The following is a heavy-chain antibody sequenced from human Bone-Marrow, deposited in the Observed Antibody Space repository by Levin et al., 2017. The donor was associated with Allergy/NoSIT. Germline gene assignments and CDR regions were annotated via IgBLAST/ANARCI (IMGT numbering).Heavy chain of an antibody. J-gene: IGHJ4*02. Sequence: GWSFRLLCSSSFFPFLSSFLNWVRQAPGKGLEWVGRIKSETDGGSVNYGAPVKCRFPLSREDSKNTLYLQLNSLKTEDTAVYYCTTVVHWGQGTLVTVSS. CDR1: FFPFLSSF. CDR3: TTVVH. CDR2: IKSETDGGSV. V-gene: IGHV3-15*07.